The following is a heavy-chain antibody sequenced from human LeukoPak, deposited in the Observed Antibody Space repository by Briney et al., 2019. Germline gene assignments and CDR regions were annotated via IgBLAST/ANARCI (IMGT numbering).Heavy chain of an antibody. D-gene: IGHD3-3*01. J-gene: IGHJ4*02. CDR2: ISAYNGNT. V-gene: IGHV1-18*01. CDR3: ARILAPQVLRFLEWLPQYDY. CDR1: GYTFTNYA. Sequence: ASVKVSCKASGYTFTNYAISWVRQAPGQGLEWVGWISAYNGNTNYAQKLQGRVTMTTDTSTSTAYKELRSLRSDDTAVYYCARILAPQVLRFLEWLPQYDYWGQGTLVTVSS.